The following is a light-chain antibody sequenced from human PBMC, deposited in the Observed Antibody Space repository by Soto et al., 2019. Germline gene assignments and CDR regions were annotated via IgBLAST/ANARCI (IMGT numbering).Light chain of an antibody. V-gene: IGKV3-11*01. CDR1: QSVSSY. CDR3: QQYNDYPWT. Sequence: EIVLTQSRGTLSLSPGERATLSCRASQSVSSYLAWYQQKPGQAPRLLIYDASNRATGIPGRFSGSGSGTDFTLTISSLQPDDFATYYCQQYNDYPWTFGQGTKVDI. J-gene: IGKJ1*01. CDR2: DAS.